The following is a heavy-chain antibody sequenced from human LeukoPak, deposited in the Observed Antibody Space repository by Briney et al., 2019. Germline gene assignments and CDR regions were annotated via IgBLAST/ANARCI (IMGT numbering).Heavy chain of an antibody. D-gene: IGHD6-13*01. V-gene: IGHV1-46*01. CDR3: ARGGLGPYSSSFPTYFDY. Sequence: ASVKVSCKASGYTFTSYYMNWVRQAPGQGLEWMGIITPRASSTTYAQNFRGRVTMTRDTSTGTVYMELSSLRFEDTAVYYCARGGLGPYSSSFPTYFDYWGQGTLVTVSS. J-gene: IGHJ4*02. CDR2: ITPRASST. CDR1: GYTFTSYY.